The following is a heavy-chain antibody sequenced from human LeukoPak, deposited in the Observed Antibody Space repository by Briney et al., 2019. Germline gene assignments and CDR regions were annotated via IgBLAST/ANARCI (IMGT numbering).Heavy chain of an antibody. CDR3: ARLGSLVPAAVDY. CDR1: GGTFSSYA. J-gene: IGHJ4*02. Sequence: SVKVSCKASGGTFSSYALSWVRQAPGQGLEWMGRIIPVFGTTTYAQKFQGRVTITADESTTTAYMELRRLTSEDTAMYYCARLGSLVPAAVDYWGQGTLVTVSS. V-gene: IGHV1-69*13. D-gene: IGHD2-2*01. CDR2: IIPVFGTT.